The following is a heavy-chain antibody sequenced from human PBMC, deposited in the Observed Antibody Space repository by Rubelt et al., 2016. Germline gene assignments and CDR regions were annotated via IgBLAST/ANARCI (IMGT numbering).Heavy chain of an antibody. D-gene: IGHD4-23*01. V-gene: IGHV4-34*11. Sequence: VQLQQWGAGLLKPSETLSLTCAVYGGSFSGYYWSWIRQPPGKGLEWIGYIYYSGSTNYNPSLKSRVTISVDTSKNQFSLKLSSVTAADTAVYYCASNHGDYVGSYWYFDLWGRGTLVAVSS. J-gene: IGHJ2*01. CDR1: GGSFSGYY. CDR3: ASNHGDYVGSYWYFDL. CDR2: IYYSGST.